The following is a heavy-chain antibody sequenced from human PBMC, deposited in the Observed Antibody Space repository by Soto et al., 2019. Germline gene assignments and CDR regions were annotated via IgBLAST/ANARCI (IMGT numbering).Heavy chain of an antibody. D-gene: IGHD1-1*01. CDR3: APTTASTYSLYWLDP. Sequence: QVQLVQSGAEVKKPGSSVKVSCKASGGTFSSYPISWVRQAPGQGLEWMGRIIPILNIANYAQKFPGRVTLTADKSTNKAYIQLSSLRSEATAVYYCAPTTASTYSLYWLDPWGQGTLVTVSS. V-gene: IGHV1-69*02. CDR2: IIPILNIA. J-gene: IGHJ5*02. CDR1: GGTFSSYP.